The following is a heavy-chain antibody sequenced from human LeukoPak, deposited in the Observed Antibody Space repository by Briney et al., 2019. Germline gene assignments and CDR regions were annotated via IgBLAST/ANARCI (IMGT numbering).Heavy chain of an antibody. V-gene: IGHV4-59*08. CDR1: GFIFSGAW. D-gene: IGHD5-24*01. J-gene: IGHJ4*02. CDR2: IYYSGST. Sequence: GSLRLSCAASGFIFSGAWMSWIRQPPGKGLEWIGYIYYSGSTNYNPSLKSRVTISVDTSKNQFSLKLSSVTAADTAVYYCASFSTIPYWGQGTLVTVSS. CDR3: ASFSTIPY.